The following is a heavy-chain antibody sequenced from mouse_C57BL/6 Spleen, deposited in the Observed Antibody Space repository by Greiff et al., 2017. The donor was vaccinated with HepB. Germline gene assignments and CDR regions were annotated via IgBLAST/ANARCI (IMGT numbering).Heavy chain of an antibody. D-gene: IGHD2-2*01. CDR3: AKDMVTTFDY. J-gene: IGHJ2*01. V-gene: IGHV1-82*01. Sequence: LEESGPELVKPGASVKISCKASGYAFSSSWMNWVKQRPGKGLEWIGRIYPGDGDTNYNGKFKGKATLTADKSSSTAYMQLSSLTSEDSAVYFCAKDMVTTFDYWGQGTTLTVSS. CDR1: GYAFSSSW. CDR2: IYPGDGDT.